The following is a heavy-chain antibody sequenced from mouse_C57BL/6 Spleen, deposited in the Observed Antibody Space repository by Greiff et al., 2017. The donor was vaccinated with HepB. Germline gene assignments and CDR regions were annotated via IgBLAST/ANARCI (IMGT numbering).Heavy chain of an antibody. CDR1: GFTFSDYG. V-gene: IGHV5-17*01. CDR3: ARSYDYVFDY. Sequence: DVMLVESGGGLVKPGGSLKLSCAASGFTFSDYGMHWVRQAPEKGLEWVAYISSGSSTIYYADTVKGRFTISRDNAKNTLFLQMTSLRSEDTAMYYCARSYDYVFDYWGQGTTLTVSS. D-gene: IGHD2-4*01. J-gene: IGHJ2*01. CDR2: ISSGSSTI.